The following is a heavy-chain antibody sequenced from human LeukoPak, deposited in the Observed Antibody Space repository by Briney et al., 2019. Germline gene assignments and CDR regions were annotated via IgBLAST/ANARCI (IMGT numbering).Heavy chain of an antibody. CDR1: GGSISSHY. CDR3: ARADKVKDWFDP. Sequence: KSSETLSLTCTVSGGSISSHYWSWIRQPPGKGLEWIGYIYYSGSTNYNPSLKSRVTISVDTSKNQFSLKLSSVTAADTAVYYCARADKVKDWFDPWGQGTLVTVSS. CDR2: IYYSGST. J-gene: IGHJ5*02. D-gene: IGHD4-11*01. V-gene: IGHV4-59*11.